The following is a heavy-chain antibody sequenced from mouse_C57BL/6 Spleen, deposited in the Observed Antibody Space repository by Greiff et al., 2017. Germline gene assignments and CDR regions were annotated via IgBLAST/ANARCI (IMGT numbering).Heavy chain of an antibody. V-gene: IGHV1-50*01. CDR2: IDPSDSYT. CDR3: ARRSRGAMDY. CDR1: GYTFTSYW. J-gene: IGHJ4*01. Sequence: QVQLQQSGAELVKPGASVKLSCKASGYTFTSYWMQWVKQRPGQGLEWIGEIDPSDSYTNYNQKFKGKATLTVDTSSSTAYMQLSSLTSEDSAVYYCARRSRGAMDYWGQGTSVTVSS. D-gene: IGHD1-1*01.